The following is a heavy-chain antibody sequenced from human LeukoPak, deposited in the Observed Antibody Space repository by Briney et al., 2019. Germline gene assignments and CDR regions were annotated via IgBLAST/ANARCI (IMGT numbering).Heavy chain of an antibody. CDR2: INPNSGGT. J-gene: IGHJ4*02. CDR3: ARDSLSTVTTGPLFDY. Sequence: ASVKVSCKASGYTFTGYYMHWVRQAPGQGLEWMGWINPNSGGTNYARKFQGRVTMTRDTSISTAYMELSRLRSDDTAVYYCARDSLSTVTTGPLFDYWGQGTLVTVSS. V-gene: IGHV1-2*02. D-gene: IGHD4-17*01. CDR1: GYTFTGYY.